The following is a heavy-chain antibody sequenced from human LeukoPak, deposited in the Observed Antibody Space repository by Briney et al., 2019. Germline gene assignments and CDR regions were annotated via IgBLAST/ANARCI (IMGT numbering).Heavy chain of an antibody. Sequence: GGSLRLSCAASGFTVSSNYMSWVRQAPGKGLEWVSVIYSGGSTYYADSVKGRFTISRDNSKNTLYLQMNSLRAEGTAVYYCASSYSSSWLDYWGQGTLVTVSS. CDR2: IYSGGST. D-gene: IGHD6-13*01. V-gene: IGHV3-66*01. J-gene: IGHJ4*02. CDR3: ASSYSSSWLDY. CDR1: GFTVSSNY.